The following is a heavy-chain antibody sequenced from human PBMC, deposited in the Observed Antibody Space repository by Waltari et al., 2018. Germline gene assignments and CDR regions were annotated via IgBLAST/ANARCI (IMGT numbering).Heavy chain of an antibody. D-gene: IGHD3-16*01. V-gene: IGHV4-59*01. CDR1: GGPMSSYY. J-gene: IGHJ4*02. CDR2: IYYSGST. CDR3: ARGPLNYDRSGRFTV. Sequence: QVQLQESGPGLVKPSETLSLTCTVSGGPMSSYYWSWLRQPPGKGLEWIGYIYYSGSTNYNPSLKSRVTISVDTSKNQFSLKVTSVTAADTAVYYCARGPLNYDRSGRFTVWGQGTLVTVSS.